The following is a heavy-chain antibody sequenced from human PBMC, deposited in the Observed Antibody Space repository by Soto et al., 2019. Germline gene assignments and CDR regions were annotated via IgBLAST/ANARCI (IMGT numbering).Heavy chain of an antibody. J-gene: IGHJ4*02. CDR2: LYYGRSA. CDR3: ALRSMAVVPEY. D-gene: IGHD3-22*01. CDR1: GDSICSYY. V-gene: IGHV4-59*01. Sequence: QVQLQESGPGLVKPSETLSLTCAVSGDSICSYYCMWIRQPPGKGLESIGYLYYGRSANYNPSLKSQVTSPVDTSTNQCSLTLSSMTAADTAVYYRALRSMAVVPEYWGQGTLVTVSS.